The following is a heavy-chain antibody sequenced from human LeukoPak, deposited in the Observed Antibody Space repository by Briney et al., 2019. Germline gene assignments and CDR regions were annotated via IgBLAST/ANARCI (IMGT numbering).Heavy chain of an antibody. V-gene: IGHV3-20*04. CDR2: INWNGGST. CDR1: GFTFDDYG. Sequence: GGSLRLSCAASGFTFDDYGMSWVRQAPGKGLEWVSGINWNGGSTGYADSVKGRFTISRDNAKNSLYLQMNSLRAEDTALYYCARGTDYYDSSGHTWGYFDYWGQGTLVTVSS. D-gene: IGHD3-22*01. CDR3: ARGTDYYDSSGHTWGYFDY. J-gene: IGHJ4*02.